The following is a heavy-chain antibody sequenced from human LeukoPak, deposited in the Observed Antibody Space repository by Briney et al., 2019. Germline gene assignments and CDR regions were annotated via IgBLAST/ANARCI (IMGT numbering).Heavy chain of an antibody. J-gene: IGHJ5*02. Sequence: SETLSLTCTVSGGSISSYYWSWIRQPPGKGLEWIGYIYYSGSTNYNPSLKSRVTISVDTSKNQFSLKLSSVTAADTAVYYCARGGYSGYDWGVDNWFDPWGQGTLVTVSS. D-gene: IGHD5-12*01. CDR2: IYYSGST. V-gene: IGHV4-59*01. CDR3: ARGGYSGYDWGVDNWFDP. CDR1: GGSISSYY.